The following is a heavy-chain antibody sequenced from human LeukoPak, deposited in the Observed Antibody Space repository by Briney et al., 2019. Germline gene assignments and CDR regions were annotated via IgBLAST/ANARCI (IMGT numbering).Heavy chain of an antibody. CDR2: ISGSGGST. CDR1: GFTFSSYA. D-gene: IGHD3-22*01. V-gene: IGHV3-23*01. Sequence: GGSLRLSCAASGFTFSSYAMSWVRQAPGKGLEWVSAISGSGGSTYYADSVKGRFTISRDNSKNTLYLQMNSLRAEDTAVYYCAKDRSYYYDSSGFLRGGYFDYWGQGTLVTVSS. CDR3: AKDRSYYYDSSGFLRGGYFDY. J-gene: IGHJ4*02.